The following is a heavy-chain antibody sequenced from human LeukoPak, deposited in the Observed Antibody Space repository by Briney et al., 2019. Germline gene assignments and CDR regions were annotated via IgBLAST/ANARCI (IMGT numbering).Heavy chain of an antibody. D-gene: IGHD3-9*01. CDR2: ISAYNGNT. CDR1: GYTFTSYG. CDR3: ARYYDILTGYLHYFDY. Sequence: ASVKVSYKASGYTFTSYGISWVRQAPGQGLEWMGWISAYNGNTNYAQKLQGRVTMTTDTSTSTAYMELRSLRSDDTAVYYCARYYDILTGYLHYFDYWGQGTLVTVSS. J-gene: IGHJ4*02. V-gene: IGHV1-18*01.